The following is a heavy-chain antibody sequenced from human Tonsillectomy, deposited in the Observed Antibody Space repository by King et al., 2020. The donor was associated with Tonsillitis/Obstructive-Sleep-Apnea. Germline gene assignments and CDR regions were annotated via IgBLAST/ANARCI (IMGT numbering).Heavy chain of an antibody. Sequence: TLQESGPTLVKPPQTLTLTCTFSGFSLTTSGVGVGWIRQPPGKALEWLALIYWDDDKRYSPSLKSRLTITKDTSKNQVVLTMTNMDPVDTATYYCVHSDDFWSGYYRGFEYWGQGTLVTVSS. D-gene: IGHD3-3*01. CDR3: VHSDDFWSGYYRGFEY. V-gene: IGHV2-5*02. CDR2: IYWDDDK. J-gene: IGHJ4*02. CDR1: GFSLTTSGVG.